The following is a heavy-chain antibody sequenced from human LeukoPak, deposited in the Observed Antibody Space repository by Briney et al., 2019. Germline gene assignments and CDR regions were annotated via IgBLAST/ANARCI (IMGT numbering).Heavy chain of an antibody. J-gene: IGHJ5*02. CDR2: FDPEDGET. V-gene: IGHV1-24*01. CDR1: GYTLTELS. D-gene: IGHD3-10*01. CDR3: ATGRGAYGSGSYYT. Sequence: ASVKVSCKVSGYTLTELSMHWVRQAPGKGLEWMGGFDPEDGETIYAQKFQGRVTMTEDTSTDTAYMELSSLRSGDTAVYYCATGRGAYGSGSYYTWGQGTLVTVSS.